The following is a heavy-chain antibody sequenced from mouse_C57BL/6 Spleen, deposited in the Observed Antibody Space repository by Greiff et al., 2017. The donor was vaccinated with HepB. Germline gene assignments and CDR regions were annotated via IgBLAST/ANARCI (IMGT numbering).Heavy chain of an antibody. J-gene: IGHJ2*01. Sequence: EVKLMESGGGLVKPGGSLKLSCAASGFTFSSYAMSWVRQTPEKRLEWVATISDGGSYTYYPDNVKGRFTISRDNAKNNLYLQMSHLKSEETAMYYCARVYYGNLYYFDYWGQGTTLTVSS. D-gene: IGHD2-1*01. CDR1: GFTFSSYA. CDR3: ARVYYGNLYYFDY. CDR2: ISDGGSYT. V-gene: IGHV5-4*03.